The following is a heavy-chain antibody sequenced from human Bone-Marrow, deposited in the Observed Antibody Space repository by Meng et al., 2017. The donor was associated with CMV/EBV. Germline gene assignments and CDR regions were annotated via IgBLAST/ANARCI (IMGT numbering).Heavy chain of an antibody. J-gene: IGHJ4*02. D-gene: IGHD1-26*01. V-gene: IGHV4-39*07. CDR2: IYYSGST. Sequence: SETLSLTCTVSGGSISSSSYYWGWIRQPPGKGLEWIGSIYYSGSTYYNPSLKSRVTISVDTSKNQFSLKLSSMTAADTAVYYCARDGWGGGSPTIDYWGQGTLVTVSS. CDR3: ARDGWGGGSPTIDY. CDR1: GGSISSSSYY.